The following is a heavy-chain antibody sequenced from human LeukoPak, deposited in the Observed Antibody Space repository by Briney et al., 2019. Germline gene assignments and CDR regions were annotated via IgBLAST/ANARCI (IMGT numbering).Heavy chain of an antibody. CDR2: IKQDGSEK. CDR3: ARSGWWMATNFDY. Sequence: GGSLRLSCAASGFTFSSYRMSWVRQAPGKGLVWVANIKQDGSEKYYVDSVKGRFTISRDNAKNSLYLQMNSLRAEDTAVYYCARSGWWMATNFDYWGQGTLVTVSS. D-gene: IGHD5-24*01. J-gene: IGHJ4*02. CDR1: GFTFSSYR. V-gene: IGHV3-7*01.